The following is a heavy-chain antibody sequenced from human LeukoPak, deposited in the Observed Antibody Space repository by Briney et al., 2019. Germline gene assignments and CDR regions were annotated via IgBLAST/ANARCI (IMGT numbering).Heavy chain of an antibody. D-gene: IGHD6-19*01. CDR3: ARERGGAVAGTIDY. CDR1: VATFSSYA. CDR2: IIPILGIA. J-gene: IGHJ4*02. V-gene: IGHV1-69*04. Sequence: ASVKVSFTASVATFSSYAISWERHSPGQGLEWRGRIIPILGIANYAQKFQGRVTITADKSTSTAYMELSSLRSEDTAVYYCARERGGAVAGTIDYWGQGSLVTVSS.